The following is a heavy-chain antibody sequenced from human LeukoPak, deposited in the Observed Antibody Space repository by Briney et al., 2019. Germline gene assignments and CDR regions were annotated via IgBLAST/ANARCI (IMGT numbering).Heavy chain of an antibody. CDR3: ARDSTDAFDI. J-gene: IGHJ3*02. V-gene: IGHV4-34*01. CDR1: GGSFSGYY. CDR2: INHSGST. Sequence: PSETLSLTCAVYGGSFSGYYWSWIRQPPGKGLEWIGEINHSGSTNYNPSLKSRVTISVDTSKNQFSLKLSSVTAADTAVYYCARDSTDAFDIWGQGTMVTVSS.